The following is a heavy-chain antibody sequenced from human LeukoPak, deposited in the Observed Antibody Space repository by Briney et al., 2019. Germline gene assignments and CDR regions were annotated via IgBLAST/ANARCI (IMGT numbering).Heavy chain of an antibody. CDR1: GFTFSSYG. CDR3: ATARDSSGYYCDY. V-gene: IGHV3-33*01. D-gene: IGHD3-22*01. Sequence: GRSLRLSCAASGFTFSSYGMHWVRQALGKGLEWVAVIWYDGSNKYYADSVKGRFTISRDNSKNTLYLQMNSLRAEDTAVYYCATARDSSGYYCDYWGQGTLVTVSS. J-gene: IGHJ4*02. CDR2: IWYDGSNK.